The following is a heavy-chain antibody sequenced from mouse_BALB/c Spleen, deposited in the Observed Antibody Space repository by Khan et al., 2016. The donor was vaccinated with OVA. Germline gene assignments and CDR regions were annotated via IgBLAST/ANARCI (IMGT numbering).Heavy chain of an antibody. CDR2: INPSNGYT. CDR1: GYTFTSYT. J-gene: IGHJ3*01. Sequence: VQLVETGAELARPGASVKMSCKASGYTFTSYTIHWIKLRPGQGLEWIGYINPSNGYTNYNQKFRDKATLTADKSSTTAYMQLSSLTSDDSVVYDCVRDGAYHRSDGWFAYWGQGTLVTVSA. D-gene: IGHD2-14*01. CDR3: VRDGAYHRSDGWFAY. V-gene: IGHV1-4*01.